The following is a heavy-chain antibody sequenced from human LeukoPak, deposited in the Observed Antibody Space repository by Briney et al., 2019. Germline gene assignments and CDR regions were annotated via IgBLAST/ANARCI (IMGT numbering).Heavy chain of an antibody. CDR3: ARGGYPTNWFDP. CDR2: IYYSGST. V-gene: IGHV4-39*01. CDR1: GGSISSSSYY. D-gene: IGHD5-12*01. J-gene: IGHJ5*02. Sequence: SETLSLTCTVSGGSISSSSYYWGWLRPPPGKGLEWIGSIYYSGSTYYNPSLKSRVTISVDTSKNQFSLKLSSVTAADTDVYYCARGGYPTNWFDPWGQGTLVTVSS.